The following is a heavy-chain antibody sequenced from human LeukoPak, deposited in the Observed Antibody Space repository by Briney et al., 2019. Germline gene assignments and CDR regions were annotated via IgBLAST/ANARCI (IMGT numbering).Heavy chain of an antibody. J-gene: IGHJ5*02. D-gene: IGHD6-19*01. Sequence: GASVKVSCKAFGYTFTGYYMHWVRQAPGQGLEWMGWINPNSGGTNYAQKFQGRVTMTRDTSISTAYMELSRLRSDDTAVYYCARERTSSGSQNWFDPWGQGTLVTVSS. V-gene: IGHV1-2*02. CDR2: INPNSGGT. CDR1: GYTFTGYY. CDR3: ARERTSSGSQNWFDP.